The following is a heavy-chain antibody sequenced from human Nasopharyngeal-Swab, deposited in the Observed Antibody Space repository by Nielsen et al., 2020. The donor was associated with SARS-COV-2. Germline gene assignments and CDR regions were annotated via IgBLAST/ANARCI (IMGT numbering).Heavy chain of an antibody. Sequence: ASVKVSCKASGYTFTSYDINWVRQAPGQGLEWMGWINTNTGNPTYAQGFTGRFVFSLDTSVSTAYLQISSLKAEDTAVYYCARDYDSSGIAYYYYYYMDVWGKGTTVTVSS. CDR3: ARDYDSSGIAYYYYYYMDV. CDR2: INTNTGNP. CDR1: GYTFTSYD. V-gene: IGHV7-4-1*02. D-gene: IGHD3-22*01. J-gene: IGHJ6*03.